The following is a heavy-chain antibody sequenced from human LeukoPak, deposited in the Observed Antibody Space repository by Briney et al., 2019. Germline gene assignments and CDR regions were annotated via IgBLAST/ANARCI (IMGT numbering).Heavy chain of an antibody. CDR3: ARGGGSSGWYYY. Sequence: PGGSLRLSCAASGFSFSSYYMSWVRQAPGKGLEWVANIKQDGSEKYYVDSVKGRFTISRDNAKNSLYLQMNSLRAEDTAVYYCARGGGSSGWYYYWGQGTLATVSS. D-gene: IGHD6-19*01. J-gene: IGHJ4*02. CDR2: IKQDGSEK. V-gene: IGHV3-7*03. CDR1: GFSFSSYY.